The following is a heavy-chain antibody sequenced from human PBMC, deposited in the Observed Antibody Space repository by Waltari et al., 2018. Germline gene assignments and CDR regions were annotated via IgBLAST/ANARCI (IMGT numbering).Heavy chain of an antibody. V-gene: IGHV1-24*01. CDR3: ATASAVGRGPGYYYYGMDV. CDR2: FDPEDGET. D-gene: IGHD1-26*01. Sequence: QVQLVQSGAEVKKPGASVKVSCKVSGYTLTELSMHWVRQAPGNGREWMGGFDPEDGETSYAQKFQGRVTMTEDTSTDTAYMELSSLRSEDTAVYYCATASAVGRGPGYYYYGMDVWGQGTTVTVSS. CDR1: GYTLTELS. J-gene: IGHJ6*02.